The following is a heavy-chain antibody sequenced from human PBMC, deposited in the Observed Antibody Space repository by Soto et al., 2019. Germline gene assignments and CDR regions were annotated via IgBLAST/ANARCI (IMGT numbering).Heavy chain of an antibody. CDR2: IDPSDSQT. J-gene: IGHJ4*02. D-gene: IGHD3-22*01. CDR1: GYSFAGYW. V-gene: IGHV5-10-1*01. CDR3: ARQIYDSDTGPNFQYYFDS. Sequence: GESLKISCQGSGYSFAGYWITWVRQKPGKGLEWMGRIDPSDSQTYYSPSFRGHVTISVTKSITTVFLQWSSLRASATAMYYCARQIYDSDTGPNFQYYFDSWGQGTPVTVSS.